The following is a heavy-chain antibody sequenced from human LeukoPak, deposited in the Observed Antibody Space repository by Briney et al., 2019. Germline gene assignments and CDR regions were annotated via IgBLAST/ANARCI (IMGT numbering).Heavy chain of an antibody. D-gene: IGHD6-19*01. V-gene: IGHV3-74*01. CDR1: GFTFSSYW. Sequence: GGSLRLSCAASGFTFSSYWMHWVRQAPGKRLAWVSRINTDSSLINYADSVKGRFTISRDNAKNTLYLQMNSLRPEDTAIYYCARNLYTSGDYWGQGTLVTVSS. CDR2: INTDSSLI. CDR3: ARNLYTSGDY. J-gene: IGHJ4*02.